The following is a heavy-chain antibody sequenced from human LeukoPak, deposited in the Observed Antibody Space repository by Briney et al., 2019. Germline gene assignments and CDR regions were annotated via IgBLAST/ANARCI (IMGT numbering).Heavy chain of an antibody. D-gene: IGHD3-22*01. V-gene: IGHV1-18*01. CDR1: GYTFTSYG. Sequence: ASVKVSCKASGYTFTSYGISWVRQAPGQGLEWMGWISAYNGNTNYAQKLQGRVTMTTDTSTSTAYMELRSLRSDDTAVYYCARAVHYYDSSGYLPGYWGQGTLVTVSS. CDR3: ARAVHYYDSSGYLPGY. CDR2: ISAYNGNT. J-gene: IGHJ4*02.